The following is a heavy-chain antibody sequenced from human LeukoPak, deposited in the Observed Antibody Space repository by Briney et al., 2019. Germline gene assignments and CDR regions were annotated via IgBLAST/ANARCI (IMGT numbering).Heavy chain of an antibody. D-gene: IGHD1-7*01. CDR1: GGSVSSGSYY. CDR2: TSYSGST. CDR3: ARVPGGGTAAN. J-gene: IGHJ3*01. Sequence: SETLSLSCTVSGGSVSSGSYYWSWIRQPPGKGLEWIGFTSYSGSTHYNPSLKSRVTISADTSKNQFSLNLSSVTAADTALYYCARVPGGGTAANWGQGTMVTVSS. V-gene: IGHV4-61*01.